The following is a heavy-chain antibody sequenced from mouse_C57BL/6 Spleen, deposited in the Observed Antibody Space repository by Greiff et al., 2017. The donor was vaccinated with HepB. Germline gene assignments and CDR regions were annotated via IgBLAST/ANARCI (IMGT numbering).Heavy chain of an antibody. J-gene: IGHJ2*01. D-gene: IGHD1-1*01. CDR2: INPGSGGT. CDR3: ARNYYGSRYY. CDR1: GYAFTNYL. V-gene: IGHV1-54*01. Sequence: VKLQESGAELVRPGTSVKVSCKASGYAFTNYLIEWVKQRPGQGLEWIGVINPGSGGTNYNEKFKGKATLTADKSSSTAYMQLSSLTSEDSAVYFCARNYYGSRYYWGQGTTLTVSS.